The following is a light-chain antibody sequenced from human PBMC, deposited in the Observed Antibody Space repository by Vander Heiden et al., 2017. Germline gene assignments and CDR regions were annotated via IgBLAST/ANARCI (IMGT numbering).Light chain of an antibody. V-gene: IGKV1-12*02. CDR1: QGISSW. CDR3: QQANSFPYT. J-gene: IGKJ2*01. Sequence: DIQLTQSPSSVSASVGEIVTITCRASQGISSWLAWYQQKPGKTPKLLIYAASSLQSAVPSTFRGTGSGTDFTLTISILQPEDLATYYCQQANSFPYTFGQGTKLEIK. CDR2: AAS.